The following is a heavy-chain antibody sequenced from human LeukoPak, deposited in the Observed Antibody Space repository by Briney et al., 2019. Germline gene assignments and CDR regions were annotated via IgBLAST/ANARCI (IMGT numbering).Heavy chain of an antibody. V-gene: IGHV3-23*01. CDR3: AKWRSGYPKYYFDY. J-gene: IGHJ4*02. Sequence: GETLRLSCAGSGFTFSGYSMSWVRQAPGKGLEWVSGLSYSGGSTYYAYSVKGRFTISRDNSKNTLYLQMNSLRAEDTAVYYCAKWRSGYPKYYFDYWGQGTLVTVSS. CDR2: LSYSGGST. D-gene: IGHD3-22*01. CDR1: GFTFSGYS.